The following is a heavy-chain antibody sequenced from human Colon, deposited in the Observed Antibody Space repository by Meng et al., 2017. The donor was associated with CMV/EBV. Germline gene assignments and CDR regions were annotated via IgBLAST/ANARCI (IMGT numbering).Heavy chain of an antibody. J-gene: IGHJ4*02. CDR2: IHRDASGP. Sequence: GESLKISCEAYGFTLSDFAMHWVRQAPGKGLEWVAFIHRDASGPFYADSVKGRFTISRDNSRNTLSLQMNSLTLEDTAVYYCAADCWIGAGYWGQGALVTVSS. CDR1: GFTLSDFA. CDR3: AADCWIGAGY. D-gene: IGHD3-3*01. V-gene: IGHV3-30*02.